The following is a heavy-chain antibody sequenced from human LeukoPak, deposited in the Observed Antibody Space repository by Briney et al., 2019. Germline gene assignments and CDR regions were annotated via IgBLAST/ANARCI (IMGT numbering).Heavy chain of an antibody. Sequence: ASVKVSCKASGYTFTSYAMHWVRQAPGQRLEWMGWINAGNGNTKYSQKFQGRVTITRDTSASTAYMELSSLRSEDTAVYYCASLLAAAGRDWYFDLWGRGTLVTVSS. CDR1: GYTFTSYA. CDR2: INAGNGNT. CDR3: ASLLAAAGRDWYFDL. V-gene: IGHV1-3*01. J-gene: IGHJ2*01. D-gene: IGHD6-13*01.